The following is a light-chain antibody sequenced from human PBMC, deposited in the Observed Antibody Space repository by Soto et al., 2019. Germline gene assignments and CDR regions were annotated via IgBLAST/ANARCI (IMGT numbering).Light chain of an antibody. Sequence: DIQMTQSPSSLSASVGDSVTITCRASQDISSYLNWYQQKPGKAPKLLIYAASTLHSGVPSRFSGSESGTDFTLTISSLQPEDFATYYCQQSYSTLFTFGHGTKVDFK. CDR3: QQSYSTLFT. CDR2: AAS. V-gene: IGKV1-39*01. J-gene: IGKJ3*01. CDR1: QDISSY.